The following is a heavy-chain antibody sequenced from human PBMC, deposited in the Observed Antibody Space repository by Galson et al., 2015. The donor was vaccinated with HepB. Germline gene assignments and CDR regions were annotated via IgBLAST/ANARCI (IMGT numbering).Heavy chain of an antibody. CDR2: INWNDDR. CDR3: ARSLGLVGPYFDY. J-gene: IGHJ4*02. CDR1: GFSLRVSGMG. Sequence: PALVKPTQTLTLTCTFSGFSLRVSGMGVGWIRQPPGKALEWLAFINWNDDRRYSPSLKNRLTIIKDTFRNQVVLRMTNMDPAGTATYYCARSLGLVGPYFDYWGQGSPITVSS. V-gene: IGHV2-5*01. D-gene: IGHD3/OR15-3a*01.